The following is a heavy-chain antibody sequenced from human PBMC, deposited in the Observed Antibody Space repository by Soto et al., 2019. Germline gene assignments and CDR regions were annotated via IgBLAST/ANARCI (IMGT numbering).Heavy chain of an antibody. Sequence: QLQLQESGPGLVKPSDTLSLTCSVSADSVSGKDDYWAWIRQPPGKGLEWIGTINFAGTTHYSPSLKSRVTVSVDTSKNQVSLRLTSVTVADTAVYSCARQVGSGHWYFDLWGRGTLVTVSS. J-gene: IGHJ2*01. CDR2: INFAGTT. D-gene: IGHD2-2*01. CDR3: ARQVGSGHWYFDL. V-gene: IGHV4-39*01. CDR1: ADSVSGKDDY.